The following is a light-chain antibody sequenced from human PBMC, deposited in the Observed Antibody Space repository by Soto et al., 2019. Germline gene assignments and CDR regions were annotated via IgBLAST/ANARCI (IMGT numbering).Light chain of an antibody. Sequence: DIQMTQSPSTLSASVGDRVTITCRASQSISSWLAWYQQKLGRAPRLLIYDASSLESGVPSRFSGSGYGTEFTLTISSLQSEDFAVYYCQQYNNWPWTFGQGTKVDIK. CDR2: DAS. J-gene: IGKJ1*01. CDR3: QQYNNWPWT. CDR1: QSISSW. V-gene: IGKV1-5*01.